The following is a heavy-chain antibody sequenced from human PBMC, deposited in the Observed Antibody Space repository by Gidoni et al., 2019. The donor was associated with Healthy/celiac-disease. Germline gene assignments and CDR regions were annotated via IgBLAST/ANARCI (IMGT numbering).Heavy chain of an antibody. V-gene: IGHV4-34*01. CDR3: ARGNPYDILTGYYTGWFDP. D-gene: IGHD3-9*01. CDR2: INHSGST. CDR1: GGSFSGCY. J-gene: IGHJ5*02. Sequence: QVQLQQSGAGPFKPSEPLSLPCAFYGGSFSGCYWSWIRQPPGKGLGWIGEINHSGSTNYNPSLKSRVTISVDTSKNQFSLKLSSVTAADTAVYYCARGNPYDILTGYYTGWFDPWGQGTLVTVSS.